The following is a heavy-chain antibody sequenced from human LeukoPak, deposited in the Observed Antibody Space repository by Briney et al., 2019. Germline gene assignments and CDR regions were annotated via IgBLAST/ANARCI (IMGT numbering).Heavy chain of an antibody. J-gene: IGHJ4*02. V-gene: IGHV3-9*01. CDR1: GFTFDDYA. CDR3: AKDRGRATYYYGSGSYNPFDY. D-gene: IGHD3-10*01. CDR2: ISWNSGSI. Sequence: GGSLRLSCAASGFTFDDYAMHWVRQAPGKGLEWVSGISWNSGSIGYADSVKGRFTISRDNAKNSLYLQMNSLRAEDTALYYCAKDRGRATYYYGSGSYNPFDYWGQGTLVTVSS.